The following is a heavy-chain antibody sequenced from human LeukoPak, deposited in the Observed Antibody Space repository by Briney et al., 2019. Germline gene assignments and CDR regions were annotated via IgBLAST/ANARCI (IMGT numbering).Heavy chain of an antibody. V-gene: IGHV6-1*01. CDR2: TYYRSKWYN. D-gene: IGHD6-13*01. J-gene: IGHJ4*02. Sequence: SQTLSLTCAISGDSVSSNSATWTWIRQSPARGLEWLGRTYYRSKWYNDYAVSVKSRITINPDTSKNQFSLQLNSVTPEDTAVYYCARGSSSNSWYFDYWGQGTLVTVSS. CDR3: ARGSSSNSWYFDY. CDR1: GDSVSSNSAT.